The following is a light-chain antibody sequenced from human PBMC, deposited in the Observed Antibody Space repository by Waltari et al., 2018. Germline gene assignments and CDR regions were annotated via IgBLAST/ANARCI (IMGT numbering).Light chain of an antibody. V-gene: IGKV3-20*01. CDR3: QQYGSSPET. J-gene: IGKJ1*01. CDR1: QSVSGSY. Sequence: EIVLTQSPGTLSLSPGERATLSCRASQSVSGSYLAWYQQKPGQAPRPLTYGASNRATGIPDRISGSGSGTDFTLTISRLESEDFAVYYCQQYGSSPETFGPGTKVEAK. CDR2: GAS.